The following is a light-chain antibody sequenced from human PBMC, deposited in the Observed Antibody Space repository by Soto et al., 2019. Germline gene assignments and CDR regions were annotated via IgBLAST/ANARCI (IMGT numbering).Light chain of an antibody. CDR3: QQYNNWPPLT. V-gene: IGKV3-15*01. J-gene: IGKJ4*01. CDR1: QSVRSD. CDR2: GAS. Sequence: EVVMTQSPGTLSVSPGERATLSCRASQSVRSDLAWYQQKPGQAPRLLIYGASTRATGIPARFSGSGSGTEFTLTISSLQSEDFAVYYCQQYNNWPPLTFGGGTKVEIK.